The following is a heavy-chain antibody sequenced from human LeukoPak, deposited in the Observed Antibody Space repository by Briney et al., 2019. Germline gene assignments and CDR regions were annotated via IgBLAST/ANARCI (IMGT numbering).Heavy chain of an antibody. CDR1: GFTFSTYA. CDR3: AKAGLWTYGFQDF. CDR2: ISSNGGST. J-gene: IGHJ4*02. Sequence: PGGSLRLSCSASGFTFSTYAMHWVRQAPGKGLEYVSGISSNGGSTYYADSVKGRFTISRDNSKLYLQMNSLRAEDTAVYYCAKAGLWTYGFQDFWGQGTLVTVSS. V-gene: IGHV3-64*04. D-gene: IGHD3-10*01.